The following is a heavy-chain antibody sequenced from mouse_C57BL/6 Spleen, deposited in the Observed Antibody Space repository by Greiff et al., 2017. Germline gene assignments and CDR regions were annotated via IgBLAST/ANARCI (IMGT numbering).Heavy chain of an antibody. CDR3: ARSGDYDGEFAY. D-gene: IGHD2-4*01. CDR1: GYSITSDY. CDR2: ISYSGST. Sequence: EVKLMESGPGLAKPSQTLSLTCSVTGYSITSDYWNWIRKFPGNKLEYMGYISYSGSTYYNPSLNSRISITRDTATNQYYLQLNSVTTEDTATYYCARSGDYDGEFAYWGQGTLVTVSA. J-gene: IGHJ3*01. V-gene: IGHV3-8*01.